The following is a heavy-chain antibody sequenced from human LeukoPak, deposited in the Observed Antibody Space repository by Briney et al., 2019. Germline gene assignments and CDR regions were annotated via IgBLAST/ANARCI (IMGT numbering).Heavy chain of an antibody. J-gene: IGHJ4*02. CDR3: ARRGYDYVWGSYRHTGFDY. CDR2: INHSGST. D-gene: IGHD3-16*02. CDR1: GGSFSGYY. V-gene: IGHV4-34*01. Sequence: SETLSLTCAVYGGSFSGYYWSWIRQPPGKGLEWIGEINHSGSTNYNPSLKSRVTISVDTSKNQFSLKLSSVTAADTAVYYCARRGYDYVWGSYRHTGFDYWGQGTLVTVSS.